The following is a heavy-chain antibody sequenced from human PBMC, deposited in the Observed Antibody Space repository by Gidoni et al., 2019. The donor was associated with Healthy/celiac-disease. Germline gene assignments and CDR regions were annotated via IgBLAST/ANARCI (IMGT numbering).Heavy chain of an antibody. CDR2: IYYSGST. CDR3: ARHRSGWGFDY. V-gene: IGHV4-39*01. CDR1: GCSISSSSYY. Sequence: QLQLQESGPGLVKPSETLSLTCTVSGCSISSSSYYWGWIRQPPGKGLEWIGSIYYSGSTYYNPSLKSRVTISVDTSKNQFSLKLSSVTAADTAVYYCARHRSGWGFDYWGQGTLVTVSS. J-gene: IGHJ4*02. D-gene: IGHD3-16*01.